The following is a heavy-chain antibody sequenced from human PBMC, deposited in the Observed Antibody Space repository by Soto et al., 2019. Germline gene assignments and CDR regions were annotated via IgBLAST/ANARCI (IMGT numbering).Heavy chain of an antibody. Sequence: EVQLVESGGGLVKPGGSLRLSCAASGFTFSSYSMNWVRQAPGKGLEWVSSISSSSSYIYYADSVKGRFTISRDNAKNSLYLQMNSLRAEDTAVYYCARDYGEAEYGDDGWWFDPWGQGTLVTVSS. J-gene: IGHJ5*02. CDR2: ISSSSSYI. CDR1: GFTFSSYS. V-gene: IGHV3-21*01. CDR3: ARDYGEAEYGDDGWWFDP. D-gene: IGHD4-17*01.